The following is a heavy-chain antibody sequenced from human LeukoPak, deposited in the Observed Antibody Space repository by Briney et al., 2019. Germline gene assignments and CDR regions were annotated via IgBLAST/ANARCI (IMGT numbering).Heavy chain of an antibody. Sequence: PGGSLRLSCAATGFTFRDYGMAWVRQAPGKGLEWVSTISGDGRGTHYGETVKGRATISRDNSKSTPSLKMNSLTDADTAVYYCARDVGGSHFFGYWGQGILVTVSS. J-gene: IGHJ4*02. V-gene: IGHV3-23*02. CDR2: ISGDGRGT. D-gene: IGHD1-26*01. CDR1: GFTFRDYG. CDR3: ARDVGGSHFFGY.